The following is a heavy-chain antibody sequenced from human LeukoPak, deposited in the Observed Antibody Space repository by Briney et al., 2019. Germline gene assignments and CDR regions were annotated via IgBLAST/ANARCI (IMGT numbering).Heavy chain of an antibody. CDR1: GFTFSNYW. V-gene: IGHV3-74*01. J-gene: IGHJ4*02. D-gene: IGHD5-12*01. CDR2: LNADGNSI. Sequence: GGSLRLSCAASGFTFSNYWMHWVCQAPGKGLVWVSRLNADGNSITYADSVRGRFTISRDNAKNTVHLQMNSLRVEDTAIYFCAGAYSAYDPFDYWGQGILVTVSS. CDR3: AGAYSAYDPFDY.